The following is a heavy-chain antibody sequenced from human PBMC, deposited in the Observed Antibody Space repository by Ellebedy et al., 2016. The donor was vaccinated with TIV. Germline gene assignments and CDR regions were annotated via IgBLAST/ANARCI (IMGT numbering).Heavy chain of an antibody. J-gene: IGHJ4*02. Sequence: SQTLSLTCAISGDSVSSKSAAWTWLRQSPWRGLECLGRTYYRSKWYNEYAVSVESRITTNSDTSKNQFSLQLSSVTPEDTAIYYCAREIRAYDSWGQGTLVTVSS. CDR3: AREIRAYDS. CDR2: TYYRSKWYN. V-gene: IGHV6-1*01. CDR1: GDSVSSKSAA.